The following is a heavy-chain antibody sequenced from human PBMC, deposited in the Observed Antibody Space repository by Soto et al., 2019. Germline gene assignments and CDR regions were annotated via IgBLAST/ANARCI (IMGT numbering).Heavy chain of an antibody. CDR3: ARGPLGAFEI. Sequence: EVPLVESGGGLVKPGGSLRLSCVGSTFNLTKYSMNWVRLAPGKGLEWVSFISSSGSHMHYADSVTGRFTIARDNAKNSLYLQLNGLRADDTAVYYCARGPLGAFEIWGQGTMVTVSS. J-gene: IGHJ3*02. CDR2: ISSSGSHM. CDR1: TFNLTKYS. V-gene: IGHV3-21*04.